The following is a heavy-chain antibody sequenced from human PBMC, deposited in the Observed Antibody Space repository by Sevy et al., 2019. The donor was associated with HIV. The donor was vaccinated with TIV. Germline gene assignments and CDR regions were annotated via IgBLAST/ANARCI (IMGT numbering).Heavy chain of an antibody. CDR1: GYTFTASY. CDR3: AGDPGEYSSSRNGRDV. D-gene: IGHD6-6*01. V-gene: IGHV1-2*02. Sequence: ASVKDSCKASGYTFTASYMHSVRQAPGQGLEWMGWINLNSGGTNYAQKFQGRVTMTRDTSFSTTYIELTRLTSDETAAYYCAGDPGEYSSSRNGRDVWGQGTSVTVSS. CDR2: INLNSGGT. J-gene: IGHJ6*02.